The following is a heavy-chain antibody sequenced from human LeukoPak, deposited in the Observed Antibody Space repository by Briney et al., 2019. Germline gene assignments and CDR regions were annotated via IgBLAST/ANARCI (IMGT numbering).Heavy chain of an antibody. Sequence: GGSLRLSCAASGFTFSNYEMNWVRQAPGKGLEGVSYISSSGSTIYYADSVKGRFTISRDNAKNSLYLQMNSLRAEDTAVYYCARVVVRGVHNQLDYWGQGTLVTVSS. CDR3: ARVVVRGVHNQLDY. J-gene: IGHJ4*02. CDR1: GFTFSNYE. V-gene: IGHV3-48*03. CDR2: ISSSGSTI. D-gene: IGHD3-10*01.